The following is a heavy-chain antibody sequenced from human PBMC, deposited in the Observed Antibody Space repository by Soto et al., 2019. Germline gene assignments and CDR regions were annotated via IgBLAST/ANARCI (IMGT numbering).Heavy chain of an antibody. CDR3: ARESEDLTSNFGY. Sequence: GGSLRLSCAASGFTFARYSMNCVRHSPGKGLEWVSSISSTTNYIYYGDSMKGRFTISRDNAKNSLYLEMNSLRAEDTAVYYCARESEDLTSNFGYWGQGTLVTVSS. J-gene: IGHJ4*02. CDR1: GFTFARYS. V-gene: IGHV3-21*06. CDR2: ISSTTNYI.